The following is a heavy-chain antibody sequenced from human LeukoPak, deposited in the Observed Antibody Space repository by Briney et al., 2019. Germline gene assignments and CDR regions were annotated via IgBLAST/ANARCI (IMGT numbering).Heavy chain of an antibody. CDR2: ISSSSNTI. J-gene: IGHJ4*02. CDR1: GFTFSSYS. CDR3: AREQYCGGDCYNAGSDY. Sequence: PGGSLRLSCAASGFTFSSYSMNWVRQAPGKGLEWVSYISSSSNTIYYADSVKGRFTISRDNAKNSLYLQMNSLRDGDTAVYYCAREQYCGGDCYNAGSDYWGQGTLVTVSS. D-gene: IGHD2-21*01. V-gene: IGHV3-48*02.